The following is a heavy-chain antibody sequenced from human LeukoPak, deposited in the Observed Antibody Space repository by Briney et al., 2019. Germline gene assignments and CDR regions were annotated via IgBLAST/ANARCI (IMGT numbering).Heavy chain of an antibody. V-gene: IGHV3-53*01. CDR1: GFTISSNY. J-gene: IGHJ4*02. CDR3: ATEHWGPNS. CDR2: IYSGGST. Sequence: GGSLRLSCAASGFTISSNYMSWVRQAPGKGLEWVSVIYSGGSTYYADSVKGRFTISRDNAKNSLFLQMSSLRGEDTALYYCATEHWGPNSWGQGTLVTVSS. D-gene: IGHD3-16*01.